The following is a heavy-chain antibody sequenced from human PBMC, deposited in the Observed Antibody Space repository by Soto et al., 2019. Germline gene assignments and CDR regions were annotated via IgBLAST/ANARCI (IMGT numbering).Heavy chain of an antibody. CDR3: ARDLPGETIADGATDY. Sequence: QVQLVQSGAEVKKPGASVKVSCKASGYTFTSYGISWVRQAPGQGLEWMGWIRAYHGNTNYEQKLQGRVTMTTDTSTSTAYMELRSLRSDDTAVYYCARDLPGETIADGATDYWGQGTLVTVSS. CDR1: GYTFTSYG. CDR2: IRAYHGNT. D-gene: IGHD3-16*01. V-gene: IGHV1-18*01. J-gene: IGHJ4*02.